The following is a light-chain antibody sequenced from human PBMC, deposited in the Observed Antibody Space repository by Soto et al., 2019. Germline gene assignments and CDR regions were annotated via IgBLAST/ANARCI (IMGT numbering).Light chain of an antibody. Sequence: EIVLTQSPGTLSLSPGERATLSCRASQSVSNSYLAWYQQKPGQAPRLLIYGASSRATGISDRFSGSGSGKEFTLALSSLERVDLAVYYCHQYGSLPPTFGGGTKVKIK. CDR2: GAS. CDR1: QSVSNSY. V-gene: IGKV3-20*01. CDR3: HQYGSLPPT. J-gene: IGKJ4*01.